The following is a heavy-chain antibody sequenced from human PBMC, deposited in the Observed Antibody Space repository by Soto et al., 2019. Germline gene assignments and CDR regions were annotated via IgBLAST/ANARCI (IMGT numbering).Heavy chain of an antibody. CDR1: GGTFNMYA. J-gene: IGHJ4*02. D-gene: IGHD3-16*01. CDR2: IIPILDAP. V-gene: IGHV1-69*01. Sequence: QVELVQSGAQVKKPGSAVKVSCKASGGTFNMYAMNWVRQAPGHGLEWMGGIIPILDAPRYSEQFQGRVTRTVDESTSTAYMELSSMRSDDTAIYYCTRSIGSGGVMGGFDYWGQGTLVTVSS. CDR3: TRSIGSGGVMGGFDY.